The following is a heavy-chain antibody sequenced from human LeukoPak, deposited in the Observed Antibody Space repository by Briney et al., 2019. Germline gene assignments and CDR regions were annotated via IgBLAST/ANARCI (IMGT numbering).Heavy chain of an antibody. CDR3: ARGDIVVVGYYYYGMDV. D-gene: IGHD2-2*01. V-gene: IGHV4-31*03. CDR1: GGSISSGGYY. CDR2: IYYSGST. J-gene: IGHJ6*02. Sequence: PPQTLSLTCTVSGGSISSGGYYWSWIRQHPGKGLEWIGYIYYSGSTYYNPSLKSRVTISVDTSKNQFSLKLSSVTAADTAVYYCARGDIVVVGYYYYGMDVWGQGTTVTVSS.